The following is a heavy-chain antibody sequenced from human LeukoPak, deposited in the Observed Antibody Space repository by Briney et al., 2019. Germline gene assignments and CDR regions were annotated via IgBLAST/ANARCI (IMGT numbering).Heavy chain of an antibody. D-gene: IGHD2-15*01. CDR1: GFTCSSSA. CDR3: AKDRGYAY. J-gene: IGHJ4*02. V-gene: IGHV3-23*01. CDR2: ISPSGDST. Sequence: GGSLRLSCAASGFTCSSSAMSWVRQAPGKGLEWVSVISPSGDSTYYADSVKGRFTISRDNSKNTLYLQMNSLRAEDTAVYYCAKDRGYAYWGQGTLVTVSP.